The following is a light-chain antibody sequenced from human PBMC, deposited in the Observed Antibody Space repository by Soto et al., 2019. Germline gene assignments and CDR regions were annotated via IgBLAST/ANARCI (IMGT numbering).Light chain of an antibody. CDR2: EVS. CDR1: SSDVGGYNY. CDR3: TSHTASSTGV. V-gene: IGLV2-14*01. J-gene: IGLJ3*02. Sequence: QSALTQPASVSGSPGQSITISCTGTSSDVGGYNYVSWYQQHPGKAPKLMIYEVSNRPSGVSNRFSGSKSANTASLTISGLQAEDEADYYCTSHTASSTGVFGGGTKLTVL.